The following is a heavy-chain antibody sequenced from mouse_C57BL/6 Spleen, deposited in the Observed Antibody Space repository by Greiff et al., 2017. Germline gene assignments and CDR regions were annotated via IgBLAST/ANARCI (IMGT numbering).Heavy chain of an antibody. CDR3: ARSDDYDPYWYVDV. CDR2: IHPNSGST. J-gene: IGHJ1*03. D-gene: IGHD2-4*01. CDR1: GYTFTSYW. V-gene: IGHV1-64*01. Sequence: QVQLKQPGAELVKPGASVKLSCKASGYTFTSYWMHWVKQRPGQGLEWIGMIHPNSGSTNYNEKFKSKATLTVDKSSSTAYMQLSSLTTEDSAVYYCARSDDYDPYWYVDVWGTGTTVTVSS.